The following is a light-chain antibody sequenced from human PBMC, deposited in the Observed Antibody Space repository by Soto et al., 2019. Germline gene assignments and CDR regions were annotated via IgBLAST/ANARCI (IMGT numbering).Light chain of an antibody. CDR2: DVT. CDR1: RSDVGAYNY. V-gene: IGLV2-14*01. CDR3: SSYASGSTVV. J-gene: IGLJ2*01. Sequence: QSALTQPASVSGSPGQSITISCTGTRSDVGAYNYVSWYQQYPAKAPKLMIYDVTNRPSGVSNRFSGSKSGNTASLTISGLQAEDEADYYFSSYASGSTVVFGGGTKLTVL.